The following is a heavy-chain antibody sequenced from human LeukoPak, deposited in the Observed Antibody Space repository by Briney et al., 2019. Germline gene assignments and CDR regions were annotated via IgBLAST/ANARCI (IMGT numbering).Heavy chain of an antibody. D-gene: IGHD3-10*01. J-gene: IGHJ6*03. CDR2: IIDTGST. Sequence: SETLSLTCVVYGESFSGYYWTWIRQPPGKGLEWIGEIIDTGSTNYNPSLKSRVTISVDTSKNQFSLKLSSVTAADTAVYYCARGLREFGYYYYYMDVWGKGTTVTVSS. V-gene: IGHV4-34*01. CDR3: ARGLREFGYYYYYMDV. CDR1: GESFSGYY.